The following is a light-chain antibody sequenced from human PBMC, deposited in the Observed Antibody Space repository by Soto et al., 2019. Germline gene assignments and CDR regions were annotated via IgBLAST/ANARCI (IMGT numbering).Light chain of an antibody. V-gene: IGKV1-33*01. Sequence: DIQMTQSPSSLSASVGDRVTIAGQANQDIGNSLNWYQQKPGKAPRLLIYDASNLEIGVPSRFSGSGSGTDFTVPISNLQPEDIATYYCQQYDTLRPYNFGQGTQVELK. CDR1: QDIGNS. J-gene: IGKJ2*01. CDR2: DAS. CDR3: QQYDTLRPYN.